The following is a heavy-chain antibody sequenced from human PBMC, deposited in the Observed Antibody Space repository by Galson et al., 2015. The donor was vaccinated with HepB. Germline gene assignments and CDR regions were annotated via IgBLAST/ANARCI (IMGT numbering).Heavy chain of an antibody. CDR1: GFTFSSYT. J-gene: IGHJ4*02. CDR3: AKVAGGNHIDS. V-gene: IGHV3-21*01. Sequence: SLRLSCAASGFTFSSYTMNWVRQAPGKGLEWVSSISSISSYIHYADSVKGRFTISRDNAKNSLYLQMNSLRAEDTAVYYCAKVAGGNHIDSWGQGTLVTVSS. CDR2: ISSISSYI. D-gene: IGHD4-23*01.